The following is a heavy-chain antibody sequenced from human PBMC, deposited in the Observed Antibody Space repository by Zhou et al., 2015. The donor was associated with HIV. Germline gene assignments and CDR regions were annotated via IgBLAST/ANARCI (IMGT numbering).Heavy chain of an antibody. D-gene: IGHD2-2*01. CDR3: YCQMRYCSSTSCYLFDH. CDR1: GYTFTSYD. Sequence: QVQLVQSGAEVKEPGASVKVSCRASGYTFTSYDINWMRQAPGQGLEWMGWMNPNSGNTGFAQKFQGRVTMTRKTSISTAYLELSSLRSEDTAVYYCYCQMRYCSSTSCYLFDHWGQGTLVTVSS. CDR2: MNPNSGNT. V-gene: IGHV1-8*01. J-gene: IGHJ4*02.